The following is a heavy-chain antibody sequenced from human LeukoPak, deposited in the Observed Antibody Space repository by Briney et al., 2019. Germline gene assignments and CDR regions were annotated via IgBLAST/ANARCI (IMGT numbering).Heavy chain of an antibody. V-gene: IGHV4-30-4*08. D-gene: IGHD4-17*01. CDR3: ARGGGYGDHDY. CDR1: GGSISSGDYY. Sequence: SETLSLTCTVSGGSISSGDYYWSWIRQPPGKGLEWIGYIYYSGSTYYNPSLKSRVTISVDTSKNQFSLKLSSVAAADTAVYYCARGGGYGDHDYWGQGTLVTVSS. J-gene: IGHJ4*02. CDR2: IYYSGST.